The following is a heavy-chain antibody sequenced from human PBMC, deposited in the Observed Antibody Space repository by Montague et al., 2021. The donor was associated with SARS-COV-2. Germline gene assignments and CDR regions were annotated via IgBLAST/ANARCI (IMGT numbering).Heavy chain of an antibody. CDR1: GGSFSGYY. J-gene: IGHJ6*02. D-gene: IGHD2-15*01. Sequence: SETLSLTCAVYGGSFSGYYWSWIRKPPGRGLEWIGETNDCGRTNXNPSLKGRVTISVNTSKNQFSLRLSSVTAAETAVYYCARGYCSGSGCYYYYGMDVWGHGTTVTVSS. V-gene: IGHV4-34*01. CDR2: TNDCGRT. CDR3: ARGYCSGSGCYYYYGMDV.